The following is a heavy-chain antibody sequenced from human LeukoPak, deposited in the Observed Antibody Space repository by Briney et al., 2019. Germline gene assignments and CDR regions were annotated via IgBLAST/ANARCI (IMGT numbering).Heavy chain of an antibody. CDR3: ARLRSSSPYYFDY. Sequence: SETLSLTCTVSGGSISSYYWSWIRQPPGKGLEWIGYIYTSGSTNYNPSLKSRVTISVDTSKNQFSLKLSSVTAADTAVYYCARLRSSSPYYFDYWGQGTLVTVSS. V-gene: IGHV4-4*09. CDR2: IYTSGST. D-gene: IGHD6-13*01. J-gene: IGHJ4*02. CDR1: GGSISSYY.